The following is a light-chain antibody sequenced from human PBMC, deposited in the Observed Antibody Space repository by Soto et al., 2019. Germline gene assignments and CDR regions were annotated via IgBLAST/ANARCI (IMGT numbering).Light chain of an antibody. CDR2: GAS. J-gene: IGKJ2*01. CDR3: QHYGTSAYT. V-gene: IGKV3-20*01. Sequence: IVLTQSPGTLSLSPGERATLSCRASQSVGSNYLAWYQQKPGQAPRLLIYGASSRATGIPDRFSGSGSGTDFTLTIRRLEPEVFAVYYCQHYGTSAYTFGVRTTMEIK. CDR1: QSVGSNY.